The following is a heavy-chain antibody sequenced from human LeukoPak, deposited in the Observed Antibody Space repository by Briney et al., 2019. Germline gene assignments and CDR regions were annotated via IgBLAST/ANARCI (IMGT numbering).Heavy chain of an antibody. V-gene: IGHV4-39*07. CDR1: GGSVYTSDYY. CDR3: ARVFDS. J-gene: IGHJ4*02. Sequence: PSETLSLTCTVSGGSVYTSDYYWGCVRQPPGKGPEWIGDIFYAGKTNYNPSLKSRVSISIDTSKSQFSLKLTSVTAADTAVYYCARVFDSWGQGTLVTVYS. CDR2: IFYAGKT.